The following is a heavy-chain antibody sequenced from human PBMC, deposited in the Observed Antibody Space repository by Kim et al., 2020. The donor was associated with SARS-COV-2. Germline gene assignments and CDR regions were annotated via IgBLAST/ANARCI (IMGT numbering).Heavy chain of an antibody. V-gene: IGHV3-74*01. CDR3: ARSGSYLTSPFDY. J-gene: IGHJ4*02. D-gene: IGHD1-26*01. CDR2: INSDGSDI. Sequence: GGSLRLSCAASGFSFSSYWIHWVRQVQGKGLVWLSRINSDGSDITYADSVEGRFTISSDNAKNTLYLQMNSLRADDTAKYYCARSGSYLTSPFDYWGQGT. CDR1: GFSFSSYW.